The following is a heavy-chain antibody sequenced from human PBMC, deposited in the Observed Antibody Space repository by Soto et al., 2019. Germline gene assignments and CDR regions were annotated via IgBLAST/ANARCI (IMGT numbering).Heavy chain of an antibody. V-gene: IGHV3-23*01. CDR2: ISDSGST. D-gene: IGHD2-2*01. CDR3: AKVWTEKGYCTSMSCLYYCDY. Sequence: EVQLLESGGGLVQPGGSLRLSCEASGFTFSSHAMSWVRQAPGRGLEWVSTISDSGSTYYTDSVKGRFTISRDNSKNTLYLQMNSLRAEDTAVYYCAKVWTEKGYCTSMSCLYYCDYWGQGTLVTVSS. CDR1: GFTFSSHA. J-gene: IGHJ4*02.